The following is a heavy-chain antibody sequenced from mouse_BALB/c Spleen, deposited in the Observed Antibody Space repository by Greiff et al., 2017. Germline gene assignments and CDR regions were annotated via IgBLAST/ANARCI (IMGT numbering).Heavy chain of an antibody. D-gene: IGHD2-4*01. CDR2: ISSGGST. J-gene: IGHJ3*01. CDR3: ARDGITTGAWFAD. V-gene: IGHV5-6-5*01. CDR1: GFTFSSYA. Sequence: EVKLMESGGGLVKPGGSLKLSCAASGFTFSSYAMSWVRQTPEKRLEWVASISSGGSTYYPDSVKGRFTISRDNARNILYLQMSSLRSEDTAMYYCARDGITTGAWFADWGQGTLVTVSA.